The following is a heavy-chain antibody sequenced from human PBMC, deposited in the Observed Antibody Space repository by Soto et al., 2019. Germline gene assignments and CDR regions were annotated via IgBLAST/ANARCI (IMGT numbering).Heavy chain of an antibody. CDR3: ARVSGIYNYGMDV. CDR1: GASIISSDW. Sequence: SETLSLTCAVSGASIISSDWWSWVRQSPGKGLEWIGEINHSGSTNYNPSLKSRVTISVDTSKNQFSLKLSSVTAADTAVYYCARVSGIYNYGMDVWGQGTTVTVSS. D-gene: IGHD3-10*01. CDR2: INHSGST. V-gene: IGHV4-4*02. J-gene: IGHJ6*02.